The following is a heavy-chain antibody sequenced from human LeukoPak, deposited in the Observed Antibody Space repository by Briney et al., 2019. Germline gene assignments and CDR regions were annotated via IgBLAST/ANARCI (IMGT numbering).Heavy chain of an antibody. CDR3: ASAGTYYYDSSGYPTCFFDY. D-gene: IGHD3-22*01. Sequence: PSETLSLTCTVSGASISSYYWSWIRQPPGKGLEWIGYIYYSGSTNYNPSLKSRVTISVDTSKNQFSLKLNSVAAADTAVYFCASAGTYYYDSSGYPTCFFDYWGQGTLVTVSS. J-gene: IGHJ4*02. CDR1: GASISSYY. V-gene: IGHV4-59*08. CDR2: IYYSGST.